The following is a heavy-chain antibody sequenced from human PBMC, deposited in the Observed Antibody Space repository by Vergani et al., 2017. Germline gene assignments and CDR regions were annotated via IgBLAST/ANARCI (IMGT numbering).Heavy chain of an antibody. CDR2: VSGSSATP. Sequence: EVQLLESGGGLVQPGGSLRLSCEASGFSFPGYAMSWVRQAPGKGLEWVSSVSGSSATPYYADSVKGRFIISRDNSKNTLYLQMNSLRAEDTAVYYCAKDGQQWLPYYFDYWGQGTLVTVSS. V-gene: IGHV3-23*01. D-gene: IGHD6-19*01. J-gene: IGHJ4*02. CDR1: GFSFPGYA. CDR3: AKDGQQWLPYYFDY.